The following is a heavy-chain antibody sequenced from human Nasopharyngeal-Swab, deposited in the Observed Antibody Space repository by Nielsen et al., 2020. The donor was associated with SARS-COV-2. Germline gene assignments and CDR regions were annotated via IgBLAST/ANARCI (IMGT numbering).Heavy chain of an antibody. Sequence: GESLKLPCAASGFTFSSFAMHWVRQAPGKGLEYVSAISSNGGSTYYANSVKGRFTISRDNSKNTLYLQMGSLRAEDMAVYYCARDRRYSYGYESYYYYYGMDVWGQGTTVTVSS. J-gene: IGHJ6*02. CDR3: ARDRRYSYGYESYYYYYGMDV. CDR1: GFTFSSFA. V-gene: IGHV3-64*01. D-gene: IGHD5-18*01. CDR2: ISSNGGST.